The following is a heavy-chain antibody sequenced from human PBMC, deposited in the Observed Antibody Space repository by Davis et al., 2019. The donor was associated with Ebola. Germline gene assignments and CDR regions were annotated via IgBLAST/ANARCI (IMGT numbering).Heavy chain of an antibody. CDR1: GFTFSNYW. CDR2: IKQDGSGK. V-gene: IGHV3-7*03. Sequence: GESLKISCAASGFTFSNYWMTWVRQAPGKGLEWVANIKQDGSGKYYVDSVKGRFTISRDNSKNTLYLQMNSLKTEDTAVYYCTTDPYYYDSSGYYLNWFDPWGQGTLVTVSS. CDR3: TTDPYYYDSSGYYLNWFDP. J-gene: IGHJ5*02. D-gene: IGHD3-22*01.